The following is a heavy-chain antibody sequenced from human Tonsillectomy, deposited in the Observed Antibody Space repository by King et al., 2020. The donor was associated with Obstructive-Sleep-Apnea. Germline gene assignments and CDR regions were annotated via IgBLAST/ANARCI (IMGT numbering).Heavy chain of an antibody. J-gene: IGHJ4*02. CDR3: ARTSGYYHYFDY. D-gene: IGHD3-22*01. CDR1: GGSISSSSYY. V-gene: IGHV4-39*01. CDR2: IFYSGST. Sequence: QLQESGPGLVKPSETLSLTCTVSGGSISSSSYYWGWIRQPPGKGLEWIGSIFYSGSTYSNPSLKSRVTISVDTSKNQFPLKLCSVTAADTAVYYCARTSGYYHYFDYWGQGTLVTVSS.